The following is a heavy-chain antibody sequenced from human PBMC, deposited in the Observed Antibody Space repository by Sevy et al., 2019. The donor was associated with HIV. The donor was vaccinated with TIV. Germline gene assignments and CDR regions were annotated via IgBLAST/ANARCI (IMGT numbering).Heavy chain of an antibody. Sequence: ASVKVSCKASGYTFTTYYIHWVRQAPGQGLEWMGLIDPSGSTRYAQKFQGRVSMTGDTSTTTLYMELSSLTSEDTAVYYCARDRHLSGSYLEYYYYAMDVWGQGTTVTVSS. CDR1: GYTFTTYY. CDR2: IDPSGST. CDR3: ARDRHLSGSYLEYYYYAMDV. D-gene: IGHD1-26*01. V-gene: IGHV1-46*01. J-gene: IGHJ6*02.